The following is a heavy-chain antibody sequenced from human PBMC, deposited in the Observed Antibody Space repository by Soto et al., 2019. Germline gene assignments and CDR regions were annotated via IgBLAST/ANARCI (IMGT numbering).Heavy chain of an antibody. CDR3: ARDLRYCSGGSCYSPGWFDP. D-gene: IGHD2-15*01. V-gene: IGHV1-2*04. CDR2: INPNSGGT. J-gene: IGHJ5*02. Sequence: ASVKVSCTASGYTFTGYYMHWVRQAPGQGLEWMGWINPNSGGTNYAQKFQGWVTMTRDTSISTAYMELSRLRSDDTAVYYCARDLRYCSGGSCYSPGWFDPWGQGTLVTVSS. CDR1: GYTFTGYY.